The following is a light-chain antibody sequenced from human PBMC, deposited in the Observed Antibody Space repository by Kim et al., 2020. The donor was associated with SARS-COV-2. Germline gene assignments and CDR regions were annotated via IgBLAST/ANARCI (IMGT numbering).Light chain of an antibody. Sequence: GQSNTISCTGTSSDVVGYNYVSWYQQHPGKAPKLMIYDVCNRPSGVSNRFSGSKSGNTASLTISGLQAEDEADYYCSSYTSSSTLVFGGGTQLTVL. J-gene: IGLJ2*01. CDR3: SSYTSSSTLV. CDR1: SSDVVGYNY. CDR2: DVC. V-gene: IGLV2-14*03.